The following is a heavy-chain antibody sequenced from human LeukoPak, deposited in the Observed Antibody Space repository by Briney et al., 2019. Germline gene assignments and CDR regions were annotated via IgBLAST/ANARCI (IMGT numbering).Heavy chain of an antibody. CDR1: GGSFSGYY. D-gene: IGHD3-10*01. CDR3: VRDYYSGYYNGLDV. Sequence: SETLSLTCAVYGGSFSGYYLNWIRQPPGKGLEWIGEINHRGTTYYNASLESRVNISVEPSKTQISLKLNSVTAADTAVYYCVRDYYSGYYNGLDVWGLGTTVTVSS. J-gene: IGHJ6*02. CDR2: INHRGTT. V-gene: IGHV4-34*01.